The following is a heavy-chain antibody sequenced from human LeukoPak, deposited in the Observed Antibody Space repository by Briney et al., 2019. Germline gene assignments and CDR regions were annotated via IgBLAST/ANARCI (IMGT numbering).Heavy chain of an antibody. CDR1: GYTFTSYY. CDR2: INPSGGST. V-gene: IGHV1-46*01. CDR3: ARGQYFDWSPHRGGDAFDI. J-gene: IGHJ3*02. Sequence: ASVKVSCKASGYTFTSYYMHWVRQAPGQGLEWMGIINPSGGSTSYAQKFQGRVTMTRDTSTSTVYMELSSLRSEDTAVYYCARGQYFDWSPHRGGDAFDIWGQGSMVTVSS. D-gene: IGHD3-9*01.